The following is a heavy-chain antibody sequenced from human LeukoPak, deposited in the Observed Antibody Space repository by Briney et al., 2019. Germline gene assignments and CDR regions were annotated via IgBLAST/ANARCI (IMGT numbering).Heavy chain of an antibody. CDR3: ARVIIGNGSGSYYNGFDY. Sequence: SETLSLTCSVSGGSVSGTNYYWAWIRQPPEKGLEWIGTIYYSGSTYYNVSLKSRVTISVDTSKNQFSLNLNSVTAADTAVYYCARVIIGNGSGSYYNGFDYWGQGTLVTVSS. CDR2: IYYSGST. CDR1: GGSVSGTNYY. J-gene: IGHJ4*02. V-gene: IGHV4-39*07. D-gene: IGHD3-10*01.